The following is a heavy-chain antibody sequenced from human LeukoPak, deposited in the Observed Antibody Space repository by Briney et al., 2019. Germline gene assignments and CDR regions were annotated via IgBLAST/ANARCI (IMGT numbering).Heavy chain of an antibody. CDR3: ARGNSGTSYIEYYYGMDV. CDR1: GFTFSSYA. CDR2: IYSGGRT. D-gene: IGHD1-26*01. V-gene: IGHV3-53*01. Sequence: GGSLRLFCAASGFTFSSYAMSWVRQAPGKGLEWVSVIYSGGRTYYADSVKGRFTISRDNSKNTLHLQMNSLRVEDTAVYYCARGNSGTSYIEYYYGMDVWGQGTTVTVSS. J-gene: IGHJ6*02.